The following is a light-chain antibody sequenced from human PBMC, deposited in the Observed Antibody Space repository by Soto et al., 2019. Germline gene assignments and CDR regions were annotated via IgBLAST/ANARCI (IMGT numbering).Light chain of an antibody. CDR1: RSNIGTSS. V-gene: IGLV1-51*02. J-gene: IGLJ3*02. CDR3: AAWESGLSEGV. CDR2: ENN. Sequence: QSVLTQPPSVSAAPGQKVIISCSGGRSNIGTSSVSWYQQVPGRAPQLVIYENNKRPSGIPDRFSGSKSGTSATLAISGLQTGDEADYYCAAWESGLSEGVFGGGTKLTVL.